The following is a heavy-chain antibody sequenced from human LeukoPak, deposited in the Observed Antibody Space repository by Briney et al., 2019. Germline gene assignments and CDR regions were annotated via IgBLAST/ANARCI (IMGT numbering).Heavy chain of an antibody. CDR1: GFTFSSYS. CDR3: ARERDYGDYDFYYGMDV. CDR2: ISSSSSTI. J-gene: IGHJ6*02. Sequence: GGSLRLSCAASGFTFSSYSMNWVRQAPGKGLEWVSYISSSSSTIYYADSVKGRFTISRDNAKNSLYLQMNSLRDEDTAVYYCARERDYGDYDFYYGMDVWAKGPRSPSP. V-gene: IGHV3-48*02. D-gene: IGHD4-17*01.